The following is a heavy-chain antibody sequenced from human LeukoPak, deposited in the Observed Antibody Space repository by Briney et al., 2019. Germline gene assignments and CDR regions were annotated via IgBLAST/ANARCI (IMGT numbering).Heavy chain of an antibody. CDR1: GGSISNGSYY. Sequence: PSETLSLTCTVSGGSISNGSYYWSWIRQPAGKGLEWIGRIYISGSASYNPSLKSRVTISVDTSKNQFSLKLTSVTAADTAVYYCARGPDSSGYYPFDYWGQGTLVTVSS. CDR3: ARGPDSSGYYPFDY. V-gene: IGHV4-61*02. J-gene: IGHJ4*02. CDR2: IYISGSA. D-gene: IGHD3-22*01.